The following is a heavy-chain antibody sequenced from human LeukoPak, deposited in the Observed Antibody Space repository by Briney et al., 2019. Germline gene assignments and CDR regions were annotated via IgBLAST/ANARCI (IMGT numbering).Heavy chain of an antibody. CDR2: INWNGGST. CDR3: ARDYPVPPHYYDSSGYSGYMDV. J-gene: IGHJ6*03. V-gene: IGHV3-20*04. Sequence: RPGGSLRLSCAASGFTFDDYGMSWVRQAPGKGLEWVSGINWNGGSTGYADSVKGRFTISRDNAKNSLYLQMNSLRAEDTALYYCARDYPVPPHYYDSSGYSGYMDVWGKGTTVTVSS. D-gene: IGHD3-22*01. CDR1: GFTFDDYG.